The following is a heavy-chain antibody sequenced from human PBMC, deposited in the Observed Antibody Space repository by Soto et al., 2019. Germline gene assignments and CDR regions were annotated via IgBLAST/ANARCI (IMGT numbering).Heavy chain of an antibody. D-gene: IGHD3-10*01. CDR3: ARAPITMVRGVTNYYYYYGMDV. Sequence: GASVKVSCKASGYTFTGYYMHWVRQAPGQGLEWMGWINPNSGGTNYAQKFQGWVTMTRDTSTSTAYMELSSLRSEDTAVYYCARAPITMVRGVTNYYYYYGMDVWGQGTTVTVSS. J-gene: IGHJ6*02. CDR1: GYTFTGYY. V-gene: IGHV1-2*04. CDR2: INPNSGGT.